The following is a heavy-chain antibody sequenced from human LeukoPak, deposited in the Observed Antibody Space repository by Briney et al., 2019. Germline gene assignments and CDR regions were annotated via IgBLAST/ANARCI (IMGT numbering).Heavy chain of an antibody. J-gene: IGHJ5*02. CDR2: INHSGST. CDR3: ARGPSGSGSYYPWFDP. CDR1: GGSFSGYY. Sequence: SETLSLTCAVYGGSFSGYYWSWIRQPPGKGLEWIGEINHSGSTNYNPSLKSRVTISVDTSKNQFSLKLSSVTAADTAVYYCARGPSGSGSYYPWFDPWGQGTLVTVSS. D-gene: IGHD3-10*01. V-gene: IGHV4-34*01.